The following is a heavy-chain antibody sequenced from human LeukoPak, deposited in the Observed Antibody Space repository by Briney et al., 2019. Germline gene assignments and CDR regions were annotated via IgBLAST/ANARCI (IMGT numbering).Heavy chain of an antibody. V-gene: IGHV3-21*01. J-gene: IGHJ3*02. CDR3: ARDLISGWRLGAFDI. CDR1: GFTFSNYA. D-gene: IGHD6-19*01. Sequence: PGGSVRLSCAPSGFTFSNYAMSWVRQAPGKGLEWASSISSSSSYIYYADSVKGRFTISRDNAKNSLYLQMNSLRAEDTAVYYCARDLISGWRLGAFDIWGQGTMVTVSS. CDR2: ISSSSSYI.